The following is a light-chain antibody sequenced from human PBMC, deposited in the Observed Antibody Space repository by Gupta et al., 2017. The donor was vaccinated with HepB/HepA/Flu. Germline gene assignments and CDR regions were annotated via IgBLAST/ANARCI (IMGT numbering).Light chain of an antibody. V-gene: IGKV1-9*01. CDR2: AAS. J-gene: IGKJ5*01. CDR3: QLNSSPRVT. CDR1: QGISTF. Sequence: DIQLTQSPSFLSASVGDRVTITCRASQGISTFLAWYQQKPGKAPKLLIYAASTLQTGVPSRFSGSGSGTEFTLTISSLQPEDFTTYFCQLNSSPRVTFGQGTRLEI.